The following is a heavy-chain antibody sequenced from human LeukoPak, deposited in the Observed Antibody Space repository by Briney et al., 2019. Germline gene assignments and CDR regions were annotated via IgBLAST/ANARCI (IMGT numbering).Heavy chain of an antibody. D-gene: IGHD5-12*01. CDR1: GFTFISYA. CDR2: ISGSGGST. CDR3: ANGYSGYDQPFDY. J-gene: IGHJ4*02. V-gene: IGHV3-23*01. Sequence: PGGSLRLSCAASGFTFISYAMSWVRQAPGKGLEWVSAISGSGGSTYYADSVKGRFTISRDNSKNTLYLQMNSLRAEDTAVYYCANGYSGYDQPFDYWGQGTLVTVSS.